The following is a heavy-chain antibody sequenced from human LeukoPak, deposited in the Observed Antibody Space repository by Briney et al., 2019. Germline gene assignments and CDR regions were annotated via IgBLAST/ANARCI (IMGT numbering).Heavy chain of an antibody. CDR1: GGSFSGYY. J-gene: IGHJ4*02. Sequence: NPSETLCLTCAVFGGSFSGYYWSWIRQPPGKGLEWIGEISHSGSTNYNPSLKSRVTVSVDTSKNQFSLKLSSVTAADTAVYYCARVSSSSRIIDCWGQGTLVTVSS. CDR2: ISHSGST. CDR3: ARVSSSSRIIDC. V-gene: IGHV4-34*01. D-gene: IGHD6-6*01.